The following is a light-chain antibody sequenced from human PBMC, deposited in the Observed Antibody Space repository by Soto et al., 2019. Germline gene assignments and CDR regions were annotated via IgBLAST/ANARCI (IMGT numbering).Light chain of an antibody. J-gene: IGLJ1*01. Sequence: QSVLTQPASVSGSPGQSITISCTGTSSDVGHYNYVSWYQQHPGNAPKLVIYDVSIRASGVSDRFSGSKSGNTASLTISGFQAEDEADYYCCSYTTTTSRVFGPGTKLTVL. CDR1: SSDVGHYNY. CDR3: CSYTTTTSRV. V-gene: IGLV2-14*03. CDR2: DVS.